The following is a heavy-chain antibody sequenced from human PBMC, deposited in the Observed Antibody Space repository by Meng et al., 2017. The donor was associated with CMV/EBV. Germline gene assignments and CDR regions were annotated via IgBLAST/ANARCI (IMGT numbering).Heavy chain of an antibody. D-gene: IGHD6-6*01. J-gene: IGHJ5*02. CDR2: ISSSVRTI. CDR1: GFTFSDYY. V-gene: IGHV3-11*04. CDR3: AIELPRSYSSSSNCFDP. Sequence: GESLQIPVAALGFTFSDYYMSWIRQAPGKGLEWGSYISSSVRTIYYADPVKGRFTISRENAKNSLYLQMNSMRAEDTAVYYCAIELPRSYSSSSNCFDPWGQGTLVTVSS.